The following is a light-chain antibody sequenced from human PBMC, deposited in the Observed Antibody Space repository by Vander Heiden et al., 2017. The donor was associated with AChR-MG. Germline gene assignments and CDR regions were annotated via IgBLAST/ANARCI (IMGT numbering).Light chain of an antibody. CDR3: SSYTSSSTLYG. Sequence: QSALTQPASVSGSPGQSITISCTGTSSDVGGYNYVSWYQQHPGKAPKLMIYDVSKRPSGVSNRFSGSKSGNTASLTISGLQAEDEADYYCSSYTSSSTLYGCGTGTKVTGL. V-gene: IGLV2-14*01. J-gene: IGLJ1*01. CDR2: DVS. CDR1: SSDVGGYNY.